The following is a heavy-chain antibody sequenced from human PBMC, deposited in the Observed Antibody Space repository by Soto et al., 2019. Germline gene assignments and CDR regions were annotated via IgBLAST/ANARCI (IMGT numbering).Heavy chain of an antibody. CDR3: ARDYDILTNIPLY. V-gene: IGHV1-69*13. CDR1: GGTFSSYA. CDR2: IIPIFGTA. J-gene: IGHJ4*02. D-gene: IGHD3-9*01. Sequence: SVKVSGKASGGTFSSYAISWVRQAPGQGLEWMGGIIPIFGTANYAQKFQGRVTITADESTSTAYMELSSLRSEDTAVYYCARDYDILTNIPLYWGQGTLVTVSS.